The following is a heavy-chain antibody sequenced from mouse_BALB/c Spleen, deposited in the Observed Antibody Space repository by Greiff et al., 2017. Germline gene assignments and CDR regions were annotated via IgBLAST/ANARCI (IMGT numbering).Heavy chain of an antibody. Sequence: QLQQSGPELVKPGASVKMSCKASGYTFTSYVMHWVKQKPGQGLEWIGYINPYNDGTKYNEKFKGKATLTSDKSSSTAYMELSSLTSEDSAVYYCAKDSVYDGYYFDYWGQGTTLTVSS. J-gene: IGHJ2*01. D-gene: IGHD2-3*01. CDR2: INPYNDGT. CDR3: AKDSVYDGYYFDY. V-gene: IGHV1-14*01. CDR1: GYTFTSYV.